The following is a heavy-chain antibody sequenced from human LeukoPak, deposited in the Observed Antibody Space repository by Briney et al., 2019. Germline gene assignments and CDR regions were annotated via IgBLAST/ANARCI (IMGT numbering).Heavy chain of an antibody. V-gene: IGHV1-2*02. Sequence: ASVKVSCRASGYTFTGYYMHWVRQAPGQGLEWMGWINPNRGGTNYAQKFQGRVTMTRDTSISTAYMELSRLRSDDTAVYYCARERITMVRGVHRSRWFDPWGQGTLVTVSS. CDR2: INPNRGGT. CDR1: GYTFTGYY. CDR3: ARERITMVRGVHRSRWFDP. D-gene: IGHD3-10*01. J-gene: IGHJ5*02.